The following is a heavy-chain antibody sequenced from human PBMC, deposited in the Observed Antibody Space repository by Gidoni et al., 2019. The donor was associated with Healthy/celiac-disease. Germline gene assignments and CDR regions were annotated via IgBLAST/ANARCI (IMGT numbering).Heavy chain of an antibody. V-gene: IGHV4-59*01. CDR3: ARDRRTNWFDP. Sequence: QVQLQESGPGLVKPSETLSLTCTVSGGSISSYYWSWIRQPPGKGLEWIGYIYYSGSTNYNPSLKSRVTISVDTSKNQFSLKLSSVTAADTAVYYCARDRRTNWFDPWGQGTLVTVSS. CDR2: IYYSGST. J-gene: IGHJ5*02. CDR1: GGSISSYY.